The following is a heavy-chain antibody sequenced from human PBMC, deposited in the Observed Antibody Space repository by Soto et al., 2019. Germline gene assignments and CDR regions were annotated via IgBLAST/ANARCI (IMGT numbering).Heavy chain of an antibody. CDR3: TVWGSGNDFGAA. J-gene: IGHJ4*02. V-gene: IGHV3-72*01. CDR2: SKNQADSYTT. Sequence: EVQLVESGGGLVQPGGSLRLSCAASGFTFSDHYMDWVRQAPGKGLGWVGRSKNQADSYTTEYAASVKGRFTISRDGSKNSLLLQMNSLKPEDTAVYYCTVWGSGNDFGAAWGQGILVTVSS. D-gene: IGHD3-10*01. CDR1: GFTFSDHY.